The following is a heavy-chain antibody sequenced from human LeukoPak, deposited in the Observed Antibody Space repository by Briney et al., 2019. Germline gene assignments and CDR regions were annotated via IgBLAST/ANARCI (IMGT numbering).Heavy chain of an antibody. J-gene: IGHJ3*02. CDR3: ARESYGSGHCAAFGI. Sequence: SETLSLTCTVSGGSIRSSYYYWGWIRQPPGKGLEWIGSIYDSGSTYYNPSLKSRVTISVDTSKNQFSLKLNSVTAADTAVYYCARESYGSGHCAAFGIWGQGTLVTVSS. V-gene: IGHV4-39*02. D-gene: IGHD3-16*01. CDR1: GGSIRSSYYY. CDR2: IYDSGST.